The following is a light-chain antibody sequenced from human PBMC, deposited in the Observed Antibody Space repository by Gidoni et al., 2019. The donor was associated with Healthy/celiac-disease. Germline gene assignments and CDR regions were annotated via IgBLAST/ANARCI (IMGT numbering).Light chain of an antibody. J-gene: IGKJ1*01. Sequence: DIQMTQSPSTLSASVGDRVTITCRASQSISSWLAWYQQKPGKAPKLLIYDAYSLESGVPSRFSGSGSGTEFTLTISSLQPDDFATYYCQQYNSWWTFXXXTKVEIK. CDR3: QQYNSWWT. CDR1: QSISSW. CDR2: DAY. V-gene: IGKV1-5*01.